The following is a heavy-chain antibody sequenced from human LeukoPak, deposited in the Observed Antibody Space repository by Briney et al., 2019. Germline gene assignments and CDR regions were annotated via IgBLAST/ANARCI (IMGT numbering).Heavy chain of an antibody. CDR3: ARDSAGNDY. CDR2: INSDGSGT. D-gene: IGHD6-13*01. CDR1: GFTFSNYW. V-gene: IGHV3-74*01. J-gene: IGHJ4*02. Sequence: GGSLRLSCAASGFTFSNYWMHWVRQAPGKGLVWVSRINSDGSGTRHADSVEGRFTISRDNAKNSLYLQMNSLRAENTAMYYCARDSAGNDYWGQGTLVTVSS.